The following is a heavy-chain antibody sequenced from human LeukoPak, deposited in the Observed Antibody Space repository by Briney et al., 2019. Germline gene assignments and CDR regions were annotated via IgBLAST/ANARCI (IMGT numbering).Heavy chain of an antibody. D-gene: IGHD3-16*02. CDR2: ISTYKKNT. J-gene: IGHJ4*02. Sequence: VSVKVSSKASGYTFTSYGISWVRQAPGQGLEWMGWISTYKKNTNYAQKLQGRVTMTTDTSTSTAYMELRSLRSDDTAVYYCARDPGIYRSDYWGQGTLVTVST. CDR3: ARDPGIYRSDY. V-gene: IGHV1-18*01. CDR1: GYTFTSYG.